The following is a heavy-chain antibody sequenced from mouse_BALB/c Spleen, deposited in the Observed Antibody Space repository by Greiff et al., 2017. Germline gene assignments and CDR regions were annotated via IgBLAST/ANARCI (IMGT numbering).Heavy chain of an antibody. CDR1: GFTFSSYA. D-gene: IGHD2-1*01. Sequence: EVQRVESGGGLVKPGGSLKLSCAASGFTFSSYAMSWVRQTPEKRLEWVASISSGGSTYYPDSVKGRFTISRDNARNILYLQMSSLRSEDTAMYYCARGSYGNYEGYYYAMDYWGQGTSVTVSS. CDR2: ISSGGST. CDR3: ARGSYGNYEGYYYAMDY. V-gene: IGHV5-6-5*01. J-gene: IGHJ4*01.